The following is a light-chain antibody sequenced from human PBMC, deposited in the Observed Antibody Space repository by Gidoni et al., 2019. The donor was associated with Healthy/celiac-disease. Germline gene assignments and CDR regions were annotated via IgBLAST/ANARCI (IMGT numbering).Light chain of an antibody. CDR2: GAS. CDR1: PSVSSN. J-gene: IGKJ1*01. CDR3: QQYNNWPRT. Sequence: EIVMTQSPATLSVSPGERATLSCRASPSVSSNLAWYQQKPGQAPRLLIYGASTRATGIPARFSGSGSGTEFTLTISSLQSEDFAVDYCQQYNNWPRTFXQXTKVEIK. V-gene: IGKV3-15*01.